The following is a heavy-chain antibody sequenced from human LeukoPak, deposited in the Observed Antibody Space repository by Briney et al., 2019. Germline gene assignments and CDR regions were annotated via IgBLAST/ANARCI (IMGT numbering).Heavy chain of an antibody. CDR1: GFTFSNYG. CDR3: AKDTVKVSTIRRVPHYMDV. Sequence: GGSLRLSCAASGFTFSNYGIHWVRQAPGKGLEWVAFIRYDGSIKYYADPVKGRFTISRDNSKNTLYLQMNSLRPEDTAVYYCAKDTVKVSTIRRVPHYMDVWGKGTTVTISS. D-gene: IGHD5/OR15-5a*01. V-gene: IGHV3-30*02. CDR2: IRYDGSIK. J-gene: IGHJ6*03.